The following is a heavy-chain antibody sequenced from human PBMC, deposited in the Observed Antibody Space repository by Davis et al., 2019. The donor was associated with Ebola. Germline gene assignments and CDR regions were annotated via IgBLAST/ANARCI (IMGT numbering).Heavy chain of an antibody. CDR3: ARGALIAAAGTGKDFDY. CDR2: INHSGST. D-gene: IGHD6-13*01. V-gene: IGHV4-34*01. Sequence: SETLSLTCAVYGGSFSSYYWNWIRQPPGKGLEWIGDINHSGSTNYNASLKSRVTISVDTSKNQFSLKLGSVTAADTAVYYCARGALIAAAGTGKDFDYWGQGTLVTVSS. CDR1: GGSFSSYY. J-gene: IGHJ4*02.